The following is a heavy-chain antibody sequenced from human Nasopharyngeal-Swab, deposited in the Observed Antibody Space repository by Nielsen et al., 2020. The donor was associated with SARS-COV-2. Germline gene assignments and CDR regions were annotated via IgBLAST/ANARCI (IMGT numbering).Heavy chain of an antibody. CDR3: AILEGNGSGSP. V-gene: IGHV3-66*01. D-gene: IGHD3-10*01. J-gene: IGHJ5*02. CDR1: GFTFSSYS. CDR2: ICTGGST. Sequence: GGSLRLSCAASGFTFSSYSMNWVRQAPGKGLEWVSVICTGGSTYYADSVKGRFTIFRDNSKNTLYLQMNSLRAEDTAVYYCAILEGNGSGSPWGQGTLVTVSS.